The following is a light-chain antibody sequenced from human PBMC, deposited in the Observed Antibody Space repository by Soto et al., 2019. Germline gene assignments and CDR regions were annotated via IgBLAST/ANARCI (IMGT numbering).Light chain of an antibody. J-gene: IGKJ1*01. CDR1: QSFNSIY. V-gene: IGKV3-20*01. CDR2: GAS. CDR3: QQYGSSPRT. Sequence: EIVLTQSPATLSLSPGERPSLPGSASQSFNSIYLAWYQQKPGQAPRLLIYGASSRATGIPDRFSGSGSGTEFTLTISSLQSEDFAVYYCQQYGSSPRTFGQGTKVDIK.